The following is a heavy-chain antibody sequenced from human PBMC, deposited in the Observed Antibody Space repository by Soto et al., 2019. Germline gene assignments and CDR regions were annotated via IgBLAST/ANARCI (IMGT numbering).Heavy chain of an antibody. D-gene: IGHD1-1*01. CDR3: VRGDNWNDEASDY. Sequence: QVQLVESGGGVVQPGRSLRLSCAASGFMFSNHGMHWVRQAPGKGLEWVAVIWSDGNNRYYADSVKGRFTISRDKSKNTVYLQMNSRRAEDTAVYYCVRGDNWNDEASDYWGQGTLVTVSS. J-gene: IGHJ4*02. CDR2: IWSDGNNR. V-gene: IGHV3-33*01. CDR1: GFMFSNHG.